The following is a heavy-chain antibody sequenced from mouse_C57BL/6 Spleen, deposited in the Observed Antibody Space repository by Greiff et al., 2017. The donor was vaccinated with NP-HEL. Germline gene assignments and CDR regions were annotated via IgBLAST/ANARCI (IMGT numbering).Heavy chain of an antibody. J-gene: IGHJ4*01. CDR1: GYTFTDYE. CDR2: IDPETGGT. CDR3: TREGYYYDVCAMDY. V-gene: IGHV1-15*01. D-gene: IGHD2-4*01. Sequence: VQLQQSGAELVRPGASVTLSCKASGYTFTDYEMHWVKQTPVHGLEWIGAIDPETGGTAYNQKFKGKAILTADKSSSTAYMVLRSLTSEDSAVYYCTREGYYYDVCAMDYWGQGTSVTVSS.